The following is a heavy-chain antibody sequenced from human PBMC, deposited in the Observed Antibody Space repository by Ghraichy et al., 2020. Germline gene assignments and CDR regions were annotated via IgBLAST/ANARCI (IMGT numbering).Heavy chain of an antibody. CDR3: AREFSSSSRPDY. V-gene: IGHV4-39*02. D-gene: IGHD6-6*01. J-gene: IGHJ4*02. CDR1: GGSIGSSTYY. CDR2: IYGRGGT. Sequence: SQTLSLTCTVSGGSIGSSTYYWGWIRQPPGKGLEWIANIYGRGGTYYNPSLRSRVTLSVDTSKNQFSLNLTSVTAADTAVYFCAREFSSSSRPDYWGQGTLVTVSS.